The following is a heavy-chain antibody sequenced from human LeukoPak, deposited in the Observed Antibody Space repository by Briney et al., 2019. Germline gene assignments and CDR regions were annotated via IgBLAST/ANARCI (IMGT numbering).Heavy chain of an antibody. CDR1: GASIRSHY. Sequence: SETLSLTCTLSGASIRSHYWSWIRQPPGKGLEWLAYIHNSGRTNYNPSLKSRLTISLDTSKNQFSLNVRSVTAADTAVYYCARHYPYDSGAYQDDLDIWGKGTMVTVSS. D-gene: IGHD3-22*01. CDR2: IHNSGRT. J-gene: IGHJ3*02. CDR3: ARHYPYDSGAYQDDLDI. V-gene: IGHV4-59*08.